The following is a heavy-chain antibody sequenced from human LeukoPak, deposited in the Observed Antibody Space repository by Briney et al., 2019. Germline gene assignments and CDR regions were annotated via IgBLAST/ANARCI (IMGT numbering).Heavy chain of an antibody. D-gene: IGHD3-10*01. Sequence: SETLSLTCAVYGGSFGGYYWSWIRQPPGKGLEWIGEINHSGSTNYNPSLKSRVTISVDTSKNQFSLKLSSVTAADTAVYYCARGRRAYYYGSGSFLDYFQHWGQGTLVTVSS. CDR3: ARGRRAYYYGSGSFLDYFQH. CDR2: INHSGST. J-gene: IGHJ1*01. CDR1: GGSFGGYY. V-gene: IGHV4-34*01.